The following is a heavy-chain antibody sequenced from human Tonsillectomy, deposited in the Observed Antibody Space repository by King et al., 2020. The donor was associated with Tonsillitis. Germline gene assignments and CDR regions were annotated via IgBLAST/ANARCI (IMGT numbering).Heavy chain of an antibody. CDR2: IYYSGST. V-gene: IGHV4-31*03. Sequence: VQLQESGPGLVKPSQTLSLTCTVSGGSISRGGFYWSWIRQHPGKGLEWIGYIYYSGSTYYNPSLKSRVTISVDTSKNQFSLKRSSVTAADTAVYYCARSYGSGTYYMDYWGQGTLVTVSS. CDR1: GGSISRGGFY. J-gene: IGHJ4*02. CDR3: ARSYGSGTYYMDY. D-gene: IGHD3-10*01.